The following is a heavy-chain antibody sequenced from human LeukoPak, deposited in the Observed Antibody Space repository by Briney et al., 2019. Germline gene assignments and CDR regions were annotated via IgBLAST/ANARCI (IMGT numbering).Heavy chain of an antibody. CDR2: TYYRSNWYN. D-gene: IGHD5-18*01. CDR3: ARGGRGYSYGYYYYYYGMDV. V-gene: IGHV6-1*01. Sequence: SQTLSLTCAISGDSVSSNSAAWNWIRQSPSRGLEWLGRTYYRSNWYNEYAISVKSRITFNPDTSKNQFSLKLSSVTAADTAVYYCARGGRGYSYGYYYYYYGMDVWGQGTTVTVSS. CDR1: GDSVSSNSAA. J-gene: IGHJ6*02.